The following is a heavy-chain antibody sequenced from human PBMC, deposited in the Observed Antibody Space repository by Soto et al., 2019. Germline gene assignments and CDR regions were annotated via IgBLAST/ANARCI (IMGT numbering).Heavy chain of an antibody. D-gene: IGHD6-25*01. J-gene: IGHJ5*02. Sequence: GASVKVSCKASGYTFTSYGISWVRQAPGQGLEWMGWISVYNGNTNYAQKLQGRVTMTTDTSTSTAYTELRSLRSDDTAVYYCARDFRRAANNWFDPWGQGTLVTVSS. V-gene: IGHV1-18*01. CDR1: GYTFTSYG. CDR3: ARDFRRAANNWFDP. CDR2: ISVYNGNT.